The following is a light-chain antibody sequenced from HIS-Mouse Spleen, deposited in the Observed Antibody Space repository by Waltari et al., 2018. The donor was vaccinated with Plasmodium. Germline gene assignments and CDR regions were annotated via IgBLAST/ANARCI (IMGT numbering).Light chain of an antibody. Sequence: EIVMTQSPATLSVSPGERATLSCRASQSVSSNLAWYQQNPGQAHRLLIYGASTRATGIPARFSGSGSGTEFTLTISSLQSEDFAVYYCQQYNNWSFTFGPGTKVDIK. CDR2: GAS. CDR3: QQYNNWSFT. V-gene: IGKV3-15*01. CDR1: QSVSSN. J-gene: IGKJ3*01.